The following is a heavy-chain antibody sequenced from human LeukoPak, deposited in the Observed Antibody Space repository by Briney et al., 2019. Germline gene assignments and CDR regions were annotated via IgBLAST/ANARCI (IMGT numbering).Heavy chain of an antibody. CDR2: TSPYNGNA. Sequence: ASVKVSCKASGYTFTSHYMFWVRQAPGQGLEWMGWTSPYNGNADYAQKLQGRVTMTTDTSTTTAYMELRSLRSDDTAVYYCARGWLQPYWYFDLWGRGTLVTVSS. CDR1: GYTFTSHY. J-gene: IGHJ2*01. V-gene: IGHV1-18*04. CDR3: ARGWLQPYWYFDL. D-gene: IGHD5-24*01.